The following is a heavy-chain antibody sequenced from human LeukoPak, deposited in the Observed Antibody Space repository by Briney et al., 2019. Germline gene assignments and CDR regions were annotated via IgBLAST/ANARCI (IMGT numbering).Heavy chain of an antibody. Sequence: SETLSLTCAVYGGSFSGYSWTWIRQPPGKGLEWIGEVNCSGTTNYNPSLKSRVTISVDTSKNQFSLKLTSVTAADTAVYYCARGESYYYASGSSLPLGYWGQGTLVTVSS. D-gene: IGHD3-10*01. V-gene: IGHV4-34*01. CDR3: ARGESYYYASGSSLPLGY. CDR2: VNCSGTT. CDR1: GGSFSGYS. J-gene: IGHJ4*02.